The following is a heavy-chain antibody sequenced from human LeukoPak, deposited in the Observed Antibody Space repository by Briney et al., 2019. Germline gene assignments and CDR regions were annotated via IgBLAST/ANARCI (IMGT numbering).Heavy chain of an antibody. Sequence: ASVKVSCKASGYTFTGYYMHWVRQAPGQGLEWMGWINPNSGGTNYAQKFQGRVTMTRDTSISTAYMELSRLRSDDTAVYYCARVRGYNYAEQLDYWGQGTLVTVSS. V-gene: IGHV1-2*02. CDR2: INPNSGGT. CDR1: GYTFTGYY. CDR3: ARVRGYNYAEQLDY. J-gene: IGHJ4*02. D-gene: IGHD5-18*01.